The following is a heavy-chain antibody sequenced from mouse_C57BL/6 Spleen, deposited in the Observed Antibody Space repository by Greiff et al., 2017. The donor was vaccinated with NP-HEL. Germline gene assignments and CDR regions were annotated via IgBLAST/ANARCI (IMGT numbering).Heavy chain of an antibody. J-gene: IGHJ4*01. CDR2: INPNNGGT. Sequence: EVQLQQSGPELVKPGASVKISCKASGYTFTDYYMNWVKQSHGKSLEWIGDINPNNGGTSYNQKFKGKATLTVDKSSSTAYMELRSLTSEDSAVYYCARRSHDGYYVDAMDYWGQGTSVTVSS. V-gene: IGHV1-26*01. D-gene: IGHD2-3*01. CDR1: GYTFTDYY. CDR3: ARRSHDGYYVDAMDY.